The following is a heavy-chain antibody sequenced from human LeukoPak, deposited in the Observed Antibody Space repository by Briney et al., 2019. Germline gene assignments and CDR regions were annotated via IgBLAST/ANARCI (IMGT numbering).Heavy chain of an antibody. D-gene: IGHD1-1*01. Sequence: GGSLRLSCAISGFIFNTNGMNWVRQSPGKGLEWLATIAGGDESTYYADSVKGRFAISRDNSKNTVFLHMNSLRVEDTAVYYCARGVYWSLDYWGQGTPVAVSS. J-gene: IGHJ4*02. V-gene: IGHV3-23*01. CDR3: ARGVYWSLDY. CDR2: IAGGDEST. CDR1: GFIFNTNG.